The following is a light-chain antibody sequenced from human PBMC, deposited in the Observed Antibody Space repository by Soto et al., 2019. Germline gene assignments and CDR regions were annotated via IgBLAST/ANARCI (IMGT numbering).Light chain of an antibody. CDR2: GAS. Sequence: DIVLTQSPATLSLSPGERATLSCRASQSVGNYLAWFQHKPGQAPRLLIYGASNRATDIPGRFSARGSGTDFPLTSSRLESGDSAVYYCQKRDKWPRTLGQETKLEIK. CDR3: QKRDKWPRT. J-gene: IGKJ2*01. CDR1: QSVGNY. V-gene: IGKV3-11*01.